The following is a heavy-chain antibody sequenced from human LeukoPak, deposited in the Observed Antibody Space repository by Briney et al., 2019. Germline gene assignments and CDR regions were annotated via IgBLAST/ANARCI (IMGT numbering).Heavy chain of an antibody. D-gene: IGHD3-22*01. CDR3: AREVTQYDSSPRGFDY. Sequence: SETLSLTCTVSGGSISSYYWSWIRQPPGKGLEWIGYIYYSGSTNYNPSLKSRVTISVDTSKNQFSLKLSSVTAADTAVYYCAREVTQYDSSPRGFDYWGQGTLVTVSS. CDR2: IYYSGST. CDR1: GGSISSYY. J-gene: IGHJ4*02. V-gene: IGHV4-59*12.